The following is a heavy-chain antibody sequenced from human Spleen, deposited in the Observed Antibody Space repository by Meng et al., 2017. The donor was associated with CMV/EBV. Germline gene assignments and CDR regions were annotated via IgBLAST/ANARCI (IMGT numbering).Heavy chain of an antibody. CDR3: ARGRETFFGVVITGHYFDY. D-gene: IGHD3-3*01. CDR2: INHSGRT. CDR1: SVCGYY. J-gene: IGHJ4*02. V-gene: IGHV4-34*01. Sequence: SVCGYYWTWIRQPPGKGLEWIGEINHSGRTNYNPSLKSRVTISVDKSKNQFSLKLSSVTAADTAVYCCARGRETFFGVVITGHYFDYWGRGTLVTVSS.